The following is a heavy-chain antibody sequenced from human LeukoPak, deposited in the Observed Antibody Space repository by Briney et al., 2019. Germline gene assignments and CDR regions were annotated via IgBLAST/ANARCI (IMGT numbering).Heavy chain of an antibody. CDR3: ARDDSSGWSASYNWFDP. J-gene: IGHJ5*02. CDR2: INAGNGHT. CDR1: GYTFTDYA. Sequence: ASVKVSCKASGYTFTDYAMHWVRQAPGQRPEWMGWINAGNGHTEYSQRFQGRVTITRDTSASTAYMELSSLRFEDTAVYYCARDDSSGWSASYNWFDPWGQGTLVTVSS. V-gene: IGHV1-3*01. D-gene: IGHD6-19*01.